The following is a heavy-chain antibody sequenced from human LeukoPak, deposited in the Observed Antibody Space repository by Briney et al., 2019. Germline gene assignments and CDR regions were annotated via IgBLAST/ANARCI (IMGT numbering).Heavy chain of an antibody. V-gene: IGHV1-69*13. D-gene: IGHD2-15*01. J-gene: IGHJ4*02. CDR3: ATRYCSGGSCYFLSLDY. Sequence: GASVKVSCTASGGTFISYAISWVRQAPGQGLEWMGGIIPIFGTANYAQKFQGRVTITADESTSTAYMELSSLRSEDTAVYYCATRYCSGGSCYFLSLDYWGQGTLVTVSS. CDR2: IIPIFGTA. CDR1: GGTFISYA.